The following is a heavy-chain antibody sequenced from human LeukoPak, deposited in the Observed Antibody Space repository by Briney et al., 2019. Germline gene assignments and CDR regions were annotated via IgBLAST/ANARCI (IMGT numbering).Heavy chain of an antibody. J-gene: IGHJ4*02. CDR1: GGSISSYY. D-gene: IGHD5-12*01. CDR2: IYYSGTT. CDR3: ARDGYHGRGSIY. V-gene: IGHV4-59*12. Sequence: SETLSLTCTVSGGSISSYYWNWIRQPPGKGLEWIGYIYYSGTTDYNPSLKSRVTISVDTSKNQFSLKLSSVTAADTAVYYCARDGYHGRGSIYWGQGTLVTVSS.